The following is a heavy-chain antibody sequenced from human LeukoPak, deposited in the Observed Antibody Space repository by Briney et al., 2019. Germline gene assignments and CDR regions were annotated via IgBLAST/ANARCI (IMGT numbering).Heavy chain of an antibody. CDR2: ISGSVGST. V-gene: IGHV3-23*01. CDR1: GFTFSSYA. D-gene: IGHD3-10*01. J-gene: IGHJ3*02. CDR3: AKDAPDYYGSGSYQSYDAFDI. Sequence: GGSLRLSCAASGFTFSSYAMSWVRQAPGKGLEWVSAISGSVGSTYYADSVKGRFTISRDNSKNTLYLQMNSLRAEDTAVYYCAKDAPDYYGSGSYQSYDAFDIWGQGTMVTVSS.